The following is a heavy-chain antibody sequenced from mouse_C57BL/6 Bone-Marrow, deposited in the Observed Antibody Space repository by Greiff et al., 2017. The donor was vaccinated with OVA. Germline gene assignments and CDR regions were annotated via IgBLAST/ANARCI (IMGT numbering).Heavy chain of an antibody. V-gene: IGHV1-80*01. CDR3: ARGGLLWAMDY. Sequence: QVQLQQSGAELVKPGASVKISCKASGYAFSSYWMNWVKQRPGKGLEWIGQIYPGDGDTTYNGKFKGKATLTADKSSSTAYMQLSSLTSEDSAVYFGARGGLLWAMDYWGQGTSVTVSS. J-gene: IGHJ4*01. CDR2: IYPGDGDT. D-gene: IGHD2-10*01. CDR1: GYAFSSYW.